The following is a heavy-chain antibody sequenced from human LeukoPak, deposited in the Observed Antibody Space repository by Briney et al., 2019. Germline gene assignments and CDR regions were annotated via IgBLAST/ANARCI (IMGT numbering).Heavy chain of an antibody. V-gene: IGHV3-21*01. CDR3: ARDPRDGYNYYSY. Sequence: GGSLRLSCAASGFTFSSYSMNWVRQAPGKGLEWVSSISSSSSYRYYADSVKGRFTISRDNAKNSLYLQMNSLRAEDPAVYYCARDPRDGYNYYSYWGQGTLVTVSS. CDR2: ISSSSSYR. D-gene: IGHD5-24*01. CDR1: GFTFSSYS. J-gene: IGHJ4*02.